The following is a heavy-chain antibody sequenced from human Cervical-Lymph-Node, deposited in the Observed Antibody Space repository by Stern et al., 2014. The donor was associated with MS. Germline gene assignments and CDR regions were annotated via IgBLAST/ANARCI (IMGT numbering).Heavy chain of an antibody. J-gene: IGHJ6*02. CDR1: GYTFTSYG. Sequence: QVQLVQSGAEVKKPGASVKVSCKASGYTFTSYGISWVRQAPGQGLEWMGWISAYHGNTNYAQKLQGRVTMTTDTSTSIAYMELRSLRSDDTAVYYCARDLGCSSTSCYGYYYGMDVWGQGTTVTVSS. CDR3: ARDLGCSSTSCYGYYYGMDV. CDR2: ISAYHGNT. D-gene: IGHD2-2*01. V-gene: IGHV1-18*04.